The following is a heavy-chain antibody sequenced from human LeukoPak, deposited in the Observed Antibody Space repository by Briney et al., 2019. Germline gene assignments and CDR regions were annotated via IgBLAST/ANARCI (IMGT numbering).Heavy chain of an antibody. CDR2: VYYRVNT. J-gene: IGHJ4*02. CDR1: GGSGDSINTYY. D-gene: IGHD1-1*01. Sequence: SEILSLTCTVSGGSGDSINTYYWNWIRQPPGKGLEWIGYVYYRVNTNYNPSLKSRLTISVDTSKSQFSLKVSPVTAADTAVCYCARARTRGNNWYFDYWGQGTLVTVSS. CDR3: ARARTRGNNWYFDY. V-gene: IGHV4-59*01.